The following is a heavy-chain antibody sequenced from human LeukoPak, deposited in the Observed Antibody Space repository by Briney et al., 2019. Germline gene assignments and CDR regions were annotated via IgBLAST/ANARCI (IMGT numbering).Heavy chain of an antibody. Sequence: SETLSLTCTVSGGSISSYYWSWIRQPPGKGLEWIGYIYYSGSTNYNPSLKSRVTISVDTSKNQFSLKLSSVTAADTAVYYCARRVTDQNYYYYMDVWGKGTTVTVSS. D-gene: IGHD3-10*01. CDR1: GGSISSYY. J-gene: IGHJ6*03. CDR2: IYYSGST. CDR3: ARRVTDQNYYYYMDV. V-gene: IGHV4-59*08.